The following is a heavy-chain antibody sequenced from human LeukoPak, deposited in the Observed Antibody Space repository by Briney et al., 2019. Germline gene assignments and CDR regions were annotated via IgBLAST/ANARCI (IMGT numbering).Heavy chain of an antibody. J-gene: IGHJ6*04. CDR3: ARGVRATIPYYYGMDV. CDR2: IYYSGST. CDR1: GGSISSGDYY. D-gene: IGHD5-12*01. Sequence: SQTLSLTCTVSGGSISSGDYYWSWIRQPPGKGLEWIGYIYYSGSTYYNPSLKSRVTISVDTSKNQFSLKLSSVTAADTAVYYCARGVRATIPYYYGMDVWGKGTTVTVSS. V-gene: IGHV4-30-4*01.